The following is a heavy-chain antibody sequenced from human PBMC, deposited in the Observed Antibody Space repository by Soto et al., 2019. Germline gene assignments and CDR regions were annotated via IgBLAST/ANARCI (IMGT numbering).Heavy chain of an antibody. CDR1: GGSISSSSYY. CDR3: ARVYSGSYSDS. CDR2: IYYSGYT. J-gene: IGHJ4*02. Sequence: SETLSLTCTVSGGSISSSSYYWGWTRQPPGKGLEWIGSIYYSGYTYYNPSLKSRVTISVDTSKNQFSLKLSSVTAADTAVYYCARVYSGSYSDSWGQGTLVTVSS. V-gene: IGHV4-39*01. D-gene: IGHD1-26*01.